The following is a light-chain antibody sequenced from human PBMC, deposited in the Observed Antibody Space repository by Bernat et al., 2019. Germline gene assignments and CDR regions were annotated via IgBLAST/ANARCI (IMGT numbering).Light chain of an antibody. CDR2: DND. V-gene: IGLV3-21*03. Sequence: SYVLTQTPAVSVAPGKTARISCGGNNIGTKGVEWYQQRAGQAPILVVSDNDGRPSGIPERFSGSKSTNTATMTISRVEAGDEADYYCQVWETTQGNWVFGGGTKLTVL. CDR3: QVWETTQGNWV. CDR1: NIGTKG. J-gene: IGLJ3*02.